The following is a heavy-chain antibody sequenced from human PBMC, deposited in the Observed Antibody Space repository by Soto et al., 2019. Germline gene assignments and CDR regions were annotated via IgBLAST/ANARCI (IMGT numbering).Heavy chain of an antibody. D-gene: IGHD3-10*01. Sequence: EVQLVESGGGLVKPGGSLTVSCAASGFIFDRYTMNWVRQAPGRGLEWVASIESSSSYIYYAESVEGRFTISRDNAKKSLFLQMSGLRAEDTAVYYCARDARSQWFGSLRYSSYMDVWGKGTTVTVYS. J-gene: IGHJ6*03. CDR1: GFIFDRYT. V-gene: IGHV3-21*01. CDR3: ARDARSQWFGSLRYSSYMDV. CDR2: IESSSSYI.